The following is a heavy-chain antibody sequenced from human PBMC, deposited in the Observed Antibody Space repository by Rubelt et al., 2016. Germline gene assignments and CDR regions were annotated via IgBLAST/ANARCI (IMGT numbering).Heavy chain of an antibody. V-gene: IGHV5-51*01. CDR2: IYPGDSDT. J-gene: IGHJ5*02. CDR3: ASLGTRRYGYSGYDSNDPQTHNWFDP. D-gene: IGHD5-12*01. CDR1: GYSFTSYW. Sequence: VIKSGESLRISCKGSGYSFTSYWIGWVRQMPGKGLAWMGIIYPGDSDTRYSPSFQGQVTISADKSISTAYLQWSSLKASDTAMYYCASLGTRRYGYSGYDSNDPQTHNWFDPWGQGTLVTVSS.